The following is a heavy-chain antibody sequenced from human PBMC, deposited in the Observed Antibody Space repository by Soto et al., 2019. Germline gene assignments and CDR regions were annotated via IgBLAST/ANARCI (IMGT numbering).Heavy chain of an antibody. CDR1: GYSFSNYG. V-gene: IGHV1-18*01. D-gene: IGHD3-22*01. Sequence: QVHLVQSGAEVKKPGASVKVSCKASGYSFSNYGISWVREAPGQGLEWMGWISTYNGDTDYPQKVQGRVTMTTDTSTSTAYLELRSLSSDDTAVYYCARDRGYYDSTGSLGRALDVWGQGTMVTVSS. CDR2: ISTYNGDT. J-gene: IGHJ3*01. CDR3: ARDRGYYDSTGSLGRALDV.